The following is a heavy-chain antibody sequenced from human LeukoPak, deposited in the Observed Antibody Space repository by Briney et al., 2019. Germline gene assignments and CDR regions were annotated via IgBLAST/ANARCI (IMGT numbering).Heavy chain of an antibody. Sequence: GGSLRLSCAAPGFTFSSFEMNWVRQTSGKGLQWVSCISGGGSTVYYADSVKGRFTISRDNAKKSLYLQMNSLRAEDTAVYYSASLDAGSGSWLMGENWSDPWGEGALVTVSS. J-gene: IGHJ5*02. V-gene: IGHV3-48*03. D-gene: IGHD3-10*01. CDR3: ASLDAGSGSWLMGENWSDP. CDR1: GFTFSSFE. CDR2: ISGGGSTV.